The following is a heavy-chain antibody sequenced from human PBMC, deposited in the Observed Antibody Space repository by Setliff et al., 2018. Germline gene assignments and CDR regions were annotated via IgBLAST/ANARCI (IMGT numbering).Heavy chain of an antibody. Sequence: PGGSLRLSCAASGFTFSSYGMHWVRQAPGKGLEWVANIKQDGSEKYYVDSVKGRFSISRDNAKNSLYLQMNSLRAEDTAVYYCARDPHFDSWGQGTLVTVS. CDR1: GFTFSSYG. V-gene: IGHV3-7*01. CDR2: IKQDGSEK. CDR3: ARDPHFDS. J-gene: IGHJ4*02.